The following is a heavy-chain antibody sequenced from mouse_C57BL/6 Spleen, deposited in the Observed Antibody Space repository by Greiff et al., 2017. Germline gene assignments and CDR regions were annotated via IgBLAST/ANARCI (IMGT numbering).Heavy chain of an antibody. J-gene: IGHJ2*01. CDR1: GYTFTSYG. CDR2: IYPRSGNT. CDR3: ARETAQDYFDY. V-gene: IGHV1-81*01. D-gene: IGHD3-2*02. Sequence: QVQLKESGAELARPGASVKLSCKASGYTFTSYGISWVKQRTGQGLEWIGEIYPRSGNTYYNEKFKGKATLTADKSSSTAYMELRSLTSEDSAVYFCARETAQDYFDYWGQGTTLTVSS.